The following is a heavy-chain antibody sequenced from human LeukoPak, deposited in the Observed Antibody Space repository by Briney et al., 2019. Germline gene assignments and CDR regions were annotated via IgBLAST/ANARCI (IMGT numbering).Heavy chain of an antibody. J-gene: IGHJ3*02. V-gene: IGHV3-30*02. D-gene: IGHD3-16*01. CDR2: IRYDGSNK. Sequence: GGSLRLSCAASGFTFSSYGMHWVRQAPGKGLEWVAFIRYDGSNKYYADSVKGRFTISRDNAKNSLYLQMNSLRAEDTAVYYCARWGLNAFDIWGQGTMVTVSS. CDR1: GFTFSSYG. CDR3: ARWGLNAFDI.